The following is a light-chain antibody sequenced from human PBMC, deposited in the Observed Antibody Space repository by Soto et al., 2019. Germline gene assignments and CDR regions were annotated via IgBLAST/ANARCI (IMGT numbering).Light chain of an antibody. Sequence: EIVLTQSPATLSLSPGDRATLSCGASQSVRSSYVAWYQQKAGLAPRLLIYDGSSRASGIPDRFSGSGSGTDFTLTNGRLEPEDFALYYCQQYDNSAPLSFGGGTKV. CDR3: QQYDNSAPLS. CDR2: DGS. V-gene: IGKV3D-20*01. CDR1: QSVRSSY. J-gene: IGKJ4*01.